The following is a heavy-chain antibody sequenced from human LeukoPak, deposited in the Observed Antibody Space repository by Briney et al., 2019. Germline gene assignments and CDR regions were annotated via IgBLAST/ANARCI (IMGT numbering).Heavy chain of an antibody. Sequence: ASVKVSCKASGYTFTGYYMHWVRQAPGQGLEWMGWINPNSGGTNYAQKFQGRVTMTRDTSISTAYMELSRLRSDDTAVYYCARRSYGSGSRAYGMDVWGQGTTVTVSS. CDR1: GYTFTGYY. CDR3: ARRSYGSGSRAYGMDV. D-gene: IGHD3-10*01. CDR2: INPNSGGT. V-gene: IGHV1-2*02. J-gene: IGHJ6*02.